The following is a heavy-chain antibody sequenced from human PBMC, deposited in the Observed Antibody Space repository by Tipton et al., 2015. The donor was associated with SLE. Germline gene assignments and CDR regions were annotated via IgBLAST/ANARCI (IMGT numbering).Heavy chain of an antibody. CDR3: ARGRSSSRMPFDP. CDR1: GGSFSGYY. J-gene: IGHJ5*02. Sequence: TLSLTCAVYGGSFSGYYWSWIRQPPGKGLEWIGEINHSGSTNYNPSLKSQVTISVDTAKNQFSLKLSSVTAADTAVYYCARGRSSSRMPFDPWGQGTPVTVSS. CDR2: INHSGST. D-gene: IGHD6-13*01. V-gene: IGHV4-34*01.